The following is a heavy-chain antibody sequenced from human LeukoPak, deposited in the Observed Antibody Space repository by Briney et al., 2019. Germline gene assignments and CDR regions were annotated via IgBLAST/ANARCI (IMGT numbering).Heavy chain of an antibody. D-gene: IGHD3-16*01. CDR1: GGSFSAYY. Sequence: KPSETLSLTCAVYGGSFSAYYWSWIRQPPGEGLEWIGEINHSGSTYYNPSLKSRVTISVDTSKNQFSLKLSSVTAADTAVYYCESGRLGIVPWWGQGTLVTVSS. J-gene: IGHJ4*02. CDR2: INHSGST. V-gene: IGHV4-34*01. CDR3: ESGRLGIVPW.